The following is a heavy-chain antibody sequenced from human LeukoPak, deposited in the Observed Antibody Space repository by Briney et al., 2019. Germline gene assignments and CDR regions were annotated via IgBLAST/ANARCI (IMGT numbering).Heavy chain of an antibody. D-gene: IGHD2-2*01. CDR3: ARAYCSSTRCKGLFDY. Sequence: GGSLRLSCAASGFTFSSYSMNWVRQAPGKGLEWVSSISSSSSYIYYADSVKGRFTISSDNAKNSLYLQMNSLRAEDTAVYYCARAYCSSTRCKGLFDYWGQGTLVTVSS. CDR2: ISSSSSYI. V-gene: IGHV3-21*01. J-gene: IGHJ4*02. CDR1: GFTFSSYS.